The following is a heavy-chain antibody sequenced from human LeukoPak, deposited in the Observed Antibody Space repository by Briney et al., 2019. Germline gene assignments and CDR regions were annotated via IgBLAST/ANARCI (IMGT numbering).Heavy chain of an antibody. Sequence: KASETLSLTCAVYGGSFSGYYWSWIRQPPGKGLEWIGEINHSGSTNYNPSLKSRVTISVDTSKNQFSLKLSSVTAADTAVYYCARQQWLVRGGYYYYMDVWGKGTTVTISS. CDR2: INHSGST. D-gene: IGHD6-19*01. J-gene: IGHJ6*03. CDR1: GGSFSGYY. CDR3: ARQQWLVRGGYYYYMDV. V-gene: IGHV4-34*01.